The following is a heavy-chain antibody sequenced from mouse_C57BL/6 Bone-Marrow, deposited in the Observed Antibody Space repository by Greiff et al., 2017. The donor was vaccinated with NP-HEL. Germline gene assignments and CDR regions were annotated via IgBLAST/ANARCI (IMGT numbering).Heavy chain of an antibody. CDR2: INPNNGGT. CDR1: GYTFTDYY. D-gene: IGHD3-1*01. V-gene: IGHV1-26*01. CDR3: ARRAY. Sequence: EVQLQQSGPELVKPGASVKISCKASGYTFTDYYMNWVKQSHGKSLEWIGDINPNNGGTSYNQKFKGKATLTVDKSSSTAYMELRSLTSKDSAVYYCARRAYWGQGTTLTVSS. J-gene: IGHJ2*01.